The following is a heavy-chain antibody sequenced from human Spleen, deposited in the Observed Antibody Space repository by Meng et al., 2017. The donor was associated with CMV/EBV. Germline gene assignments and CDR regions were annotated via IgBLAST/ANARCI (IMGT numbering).Heavy chain of an antibody. V-gene: IGHV4-31*03. CDR3: ASLSLGYCSSTSCYYYGMDV. J-gene: IGHJ6*02. CDR2: IYYSGIT. CDR1: GGSISRGGYY. D-gene: IGHD2-2*01. Sequence: SETLSLTCTVSGGSISRGGYYWSWIRQHPGKGLEWIGYIYYSGITYYNPSLKSRVTISVDTSKNQFSLKLSSVTAADTAVYYCASLSLGYCSSTSCYYYGMDVWGQGTTVTVSS.